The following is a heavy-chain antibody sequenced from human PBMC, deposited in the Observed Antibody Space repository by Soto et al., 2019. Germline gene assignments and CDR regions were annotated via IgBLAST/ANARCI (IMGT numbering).Heavy chain of an antibody. CDR1: GVSVSSASYY. D-gene: IGHD3-3*01. CDR3: ARLEWFAELYFDY. Sequence: SETLSLTCAVSGVSVSSASYYWSWVRQPPGRGLEWIGYISYSGSTNYNPSLTSRTTISLDTSKNQFSLKLSSVTTADTAVYYCARLEWFAELYFDYWGQGSLVTVSS. CDR2: ISYSGST. J-gene: IGHJ4*02. V-gene: IGHV4-61*01.